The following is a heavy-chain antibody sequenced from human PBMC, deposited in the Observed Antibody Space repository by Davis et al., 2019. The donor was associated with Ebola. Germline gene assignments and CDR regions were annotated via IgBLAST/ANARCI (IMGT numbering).Heavy chain of an antibody. CDR1: GYRFTRHW. D-gene: IGHD5-24*01. J-gene: IGHJ4*02. CDR2: IYPYDSDT. CDR3: ATSIQGVDGYRGYDT. Sequence: PGGSLRLSCKGSGYRFTRHWIGWVRQMPGKGLEWMGIIYPYDSDTRYSPSFQGQVTISVDKSMNTAYLQWSSLKASDTAMYYCATSIQGVDGYRGYDTWGQGTLVTVSS. V-gene: IGHV5-51*01.